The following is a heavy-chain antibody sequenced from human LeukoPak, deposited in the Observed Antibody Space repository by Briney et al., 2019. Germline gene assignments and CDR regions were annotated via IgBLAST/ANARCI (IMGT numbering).Heavy chain of an antibody. CDR1: GYTFTSYG. Sequence: ASVKVSCKASGYTFTSYGISWVRQAPGQGLEWMGWISAYNGNTNYAQKLQGRVTMTTDTSTSTAYMELRSLRSDDTAVYYCAVAHYYDSSGYPYRYWGQGTLATVSS. J-gene: IGHJ4*02. V-gene: IGHV1-18*01. D-gene: IGHD3-22*01. CDR2: ISAYNGNT. CDR3: AVAHYYDSSGYPYRY.